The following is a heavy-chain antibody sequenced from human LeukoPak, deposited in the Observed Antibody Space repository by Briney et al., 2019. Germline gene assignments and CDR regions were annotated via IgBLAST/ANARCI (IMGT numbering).Heavy chain of an antibody. CDR1: GFTFSSFA. CDR2: ISGSGAST. J-gene: IGHJ5*02. CDR3: AKASVAIPQYCNS. V-gene: IGHV3-23*01. D-gene: IGHD2-2*02. Sequence: GGSLRLSCAASGFTFSSFAMSWVRQAPGKGLEWVSGISGSGASTYYADSVKGRFTISRDNSQNTLYLQMNSLRAEDTAVYYCAKASVAIPQYCNSWGQGTLVTVSS.